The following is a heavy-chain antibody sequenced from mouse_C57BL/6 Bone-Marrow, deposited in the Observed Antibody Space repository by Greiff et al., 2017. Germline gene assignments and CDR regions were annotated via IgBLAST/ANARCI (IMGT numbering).Heavy chain of an antibody. D-gene: IGHD3-3*01. CDR3: ARHRAPYIDY. CDR2: ISSGGSYT. CDR1: GFTFSSYG. J-gene: IGHJ2*01. Sequence: EVMLVESGGDLVKPGGSLKLSCAASGFTFSSYGMSWVRQTPDKRLEWVATISSGGSYTYYPDSVKGRFTISRDNATNTLYQQMSSLKSEDTAIYYCARHRAPYIDYGGEGTTLTVSS. V-gene: IGHV5-6*02.